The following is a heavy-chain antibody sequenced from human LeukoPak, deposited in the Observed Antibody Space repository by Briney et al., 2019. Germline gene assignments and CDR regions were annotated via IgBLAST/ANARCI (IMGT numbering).Heavy chain of an antibody. D-gene: IGHD2-2*01. CDR2: VFDGKTT. J-gene: IGHJ4*02. CDR3: ARVTPAAFDY. V-gene: IGHV4-34*12. CDR1: GESLNYYY. Sequence: ASDTLSLTCAVYGESLNYYYRSWIRQSPEKGLEWIGEVFDGKTTNYNPSLKSRVTISAVTSSNQFSLKLSSVTAADTAVYYCARVTPAAFDYWGQGTLVTVSS.